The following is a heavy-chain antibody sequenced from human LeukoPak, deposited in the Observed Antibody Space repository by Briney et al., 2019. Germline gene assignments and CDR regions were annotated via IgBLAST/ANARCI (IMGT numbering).Heavy chain of an antibody. J-gene: IGHJ5*02. D-gene: IGHD6-13*01. CDR1: GGSISSQY. Sequence: SETLSLTCTVSGGSISSQYWSWIRQPPGKGLEWIGYISYIGSTSYNPSLKSRVTISVDTSKSQFSLRLRSVTATDTAVYYCARDINSDYSRSRSHFDPWGQGTLVTVSS. V-gene: IGHV4-59*11. CDR3: ARDINSDYSRSRSHFDP. CDR2: ISYIGST.